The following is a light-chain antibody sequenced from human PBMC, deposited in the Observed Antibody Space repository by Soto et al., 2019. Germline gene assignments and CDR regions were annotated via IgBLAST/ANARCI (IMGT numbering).Light chain of an antibody. CDR1: QGISSY. V-gene: IGKV1-9*01. CDR2: AAS. CDR3: QQLNSYPLS. Sequence: DIQLTQSPSFLSASVGDRVTISCRASQGISSYLAWYQHKPGNAPNLLISAASTLQSGVPSRFSGSGSGTEFTLTISSLQPEDFATYYCQQLNSYPLSFGGGTKVEIE. J-gene: IGKJ4*01.